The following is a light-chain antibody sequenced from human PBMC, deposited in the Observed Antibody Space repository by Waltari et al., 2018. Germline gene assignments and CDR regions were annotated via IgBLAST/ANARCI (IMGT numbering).Light chain of an antibody. CDR1: QRVTNNH. V-gene: IGKV3-20*01. CDR2: GAS. J-gene: IGKJ2*01. Sequence: IVLTQSPGTLSSSPWVRASLPCSASQRVTNNHLAWYQQKPGQAPTLLSHGASSRATGIPDRFSGSGSGTDFTLTITRLEPEDFAVYYCHPYGSSPDTFGQVTKVQIK. CDR3: HPYGSSPDT.